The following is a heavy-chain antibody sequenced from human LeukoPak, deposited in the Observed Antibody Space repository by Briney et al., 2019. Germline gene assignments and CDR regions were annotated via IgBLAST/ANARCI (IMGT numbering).Heavy chain of an antibody. CDR3: AKAHCSSTSCQSYY. D-gene: IGHD2-2*01. CDR2: ISGSGDTT. Sequence: GGSLRLSCTASRFTFSTYAMSWVRQAPGKGLEWVSSISGSGDTTYYTGSVKGRFTISGDNAKNSLYLQMNSLRAEDTALYYCAKAHCSSTSCQSYYWGQGTLVTVSS. CDR1: RFTFSTYA. J-gene: IGHJ4*02. V-gene: IGHV3-23*01.